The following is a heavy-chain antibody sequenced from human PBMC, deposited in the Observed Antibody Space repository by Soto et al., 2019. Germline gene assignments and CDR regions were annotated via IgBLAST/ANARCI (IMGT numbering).Heavy chain of an antibody. CDR1: GGSISSGDYY. J-gene: IGHJ4*02. CDR3: ARYRCSFGTCHRFDY. Sequence: QVRLQESGPGLVKPSQTLSLTCIVSGGSISSGDYYWSWIRQTPGKGLEWIGYIYYSGSTYYNPSLKSRVTISVDTSKNQFSLKLSSVTAADTAVYYCARYRCSFGTCHRFDYWGQGTLVTVSS. CDR2: IYYSGST. V-gene: IGHV4-30-4*01. D-gene: IGHD2-15*01.